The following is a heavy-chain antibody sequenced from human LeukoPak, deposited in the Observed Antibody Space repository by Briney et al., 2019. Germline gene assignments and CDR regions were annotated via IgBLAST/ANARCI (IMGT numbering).Heavy chain of an antibody. CDR1: GFTFGTYG. V-gene: IGHV3-30*02. D-gene: IGHD3-10*01. J-gene: IGHJ3*02. Sequence: WGSLSLSCAASGFTFGTYGMHWVRQAPGKELEWVAFIRYDGSNNYYADSVKGRFTISRDNSKNTLYLQMNSLRAEDTAVFYCAKVAGSSERDAFDIWGQGTMVIVSS. CDR3: AKVAGSSERDAFDI. CDR2: IRYDGSNN.